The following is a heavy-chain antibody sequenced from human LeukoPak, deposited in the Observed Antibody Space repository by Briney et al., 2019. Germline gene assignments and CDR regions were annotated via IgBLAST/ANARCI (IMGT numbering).Heavy chain of an antibody. J-gene: IGHJ6*03. V-gene: IGHV4-39*07. CDR2: MFYSGNT. Sequence: SETLSLTCTVSGGSISSSNNYWGWIRQPPGKGLEWIGSMFYSGNTYNNPSLKSRVTMSVDTSKNQFSLKLSSVTAADTAVYYCVRLTILIRSNYYYYMDVWGRGTTVTVSS. D-gene: IGHD2-8*01. CDR1: GGSISSSNNY. CDR3: VRLTILIRSNYYYYMDV.